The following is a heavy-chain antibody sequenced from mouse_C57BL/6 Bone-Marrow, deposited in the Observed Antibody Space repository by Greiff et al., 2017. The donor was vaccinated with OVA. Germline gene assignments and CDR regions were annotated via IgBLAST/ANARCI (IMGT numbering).Heavy chain of an antibody. V-gene: IGHV3-8*01. J-gene: IGHJ1*03. D-gene: IGHD1-1*01. CDR1: GYSITSDY. CDR2: ISYSGST. Sequence: VQLKESGPGLAKPSQTLSLTCSVTGYSITSDYWNWIRKFPGNKLEYMGYISYSGSTYYNPSLKSRISITRDTSKNQYYLQLNSVTTEDTATYYCARSLITTVVDWYFDVWGTGTTVTVSS. CDR3: ARSLITTVVDWYFDV.